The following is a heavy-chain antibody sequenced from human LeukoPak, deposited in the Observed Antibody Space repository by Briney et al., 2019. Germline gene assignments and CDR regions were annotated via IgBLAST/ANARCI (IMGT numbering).Heavy chain of an antibody. Sequence: SETLSLTCTVSGGSISSSSYYWGWIRQPPGKGLEWIGSIYYSGSTYYNPSLKSRVTISVDTSKNQFSLKLSSVTAADTAVYYCARGPHYDFWSGSVRPHSYWYFDLWGRGTLVTVSS. D-gene: IGHD3-3*01. CDR1: GGSISSSSYY. J-gene: IGHJ2*01. CDR2: IYYSGST. V-gene: IGHV4-39*07. CDR3: ARGPHYDFWSGSVRPHSYWYFDL.